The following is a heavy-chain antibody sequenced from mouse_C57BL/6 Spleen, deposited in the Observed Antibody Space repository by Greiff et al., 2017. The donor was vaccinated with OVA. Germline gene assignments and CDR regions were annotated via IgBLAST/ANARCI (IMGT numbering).Heavy chain of an antibody. CDR1: GFTFTDYY. J-gene: IGHJ3*01. CDR2: IRNKANGYTT. Sequence: VESGGGLVQPGGSLSLSCAASGFTFTDYYMSWVRQPPGKALEWLGFIRNKANGYTTEYSASVKGRFTISRDNSQSILYLQMNALRAEDSATYYCARYRDYDGAWFAYWGQGTLVTVSA. D-gene: IGHD2-4*01. V-gene: IGHV7-3*01. CDR3: ARYRDYDGAWFAY.